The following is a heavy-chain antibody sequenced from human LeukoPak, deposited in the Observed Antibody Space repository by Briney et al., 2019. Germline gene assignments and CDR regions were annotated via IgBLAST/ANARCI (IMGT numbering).Heavy chain of an antibody. J-gene: IGHJ4*02. CDR2: IYYSGST. D-gene: IGHD2-15*01. Sequence: SETLSLTCTVSGGSISSGGYFWSWIRQHPGKGLEWIGYIYYSGSTYYNPSLKSRVTISVDTSKNQFSLKLSSVTAADTAVYYCARVRYCSGGSCYDKRGPFDYWGQGTLVTVSS. CDR1: GGSISSGGYF. V-gene: IGHV4-31*03. CDR3: ARVRYCSGGSCYDKRGPFDY.